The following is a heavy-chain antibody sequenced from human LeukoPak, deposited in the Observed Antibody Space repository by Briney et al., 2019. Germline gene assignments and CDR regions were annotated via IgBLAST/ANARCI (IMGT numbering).Heavy chain of an antibody. D-gene: IGHD3-22*01. J-gene: IGHJ4*01. CDR2: IYSGGTT. V-gene: IGHV3-53*01. CDR1: GFTVSSNY. CDR3: ARDYYDSSGYYSLDC. Sequence: GGSLRLSCAASGFTVSSNYMSWVRQAPGKGLEWVSVIYSGGTTYYADSVKGRFTISRDNAKNSLYLEMNSLRAEDTAVYYCARDYYDSSGYYSLDCWGQGTLVTVSS.